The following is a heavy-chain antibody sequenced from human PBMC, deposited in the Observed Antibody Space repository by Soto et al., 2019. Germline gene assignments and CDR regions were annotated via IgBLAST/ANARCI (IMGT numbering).Heavy chain of an antibody. Sequence: QVQLVQSGAEVKKPGASVKVSCKASGYTFTSYGISWVRQAPGQGLERMGWISAYNGNTNYAQKLPGRVTMPTDTLSSTAYVELQSLRSDDPAVYFCASGPLVEGSRSRHYYYYYSMGVWGKGTTVTVSS. J-gene: IGHJ6*03. CDR3: ASGPLVEGSRSRHYYYYYSMGV. V-gene: IGHV1-18*01. CDR2: ISAYNGNT. D-gene: IGHD2-15*01. CDR1: GYTFTSYG.